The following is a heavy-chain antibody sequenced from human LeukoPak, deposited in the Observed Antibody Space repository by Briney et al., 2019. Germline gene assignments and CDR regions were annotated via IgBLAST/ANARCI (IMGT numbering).Heavy chain of an antibody. CDR2: INHSGST. J-gene: IGHJ4*02. V-gene: IGHV4-34*01. Sequence: SETLSLTCAVYGGSFSGYYWSWIRQPPGKGLEWIGEINHSGSTNYNPSLKSRVTISVDTSKNQFSLKLSSVTAADTDVYYCARVRAARPFDYWGQGTLVTVSS. D-gene: IGHD6-6*01. CDR3: ARVRAARPFDY. CDR1: GGSFSGYY.